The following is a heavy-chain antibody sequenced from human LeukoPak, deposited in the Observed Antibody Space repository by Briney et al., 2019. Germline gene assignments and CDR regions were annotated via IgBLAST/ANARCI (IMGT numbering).Heavy chain of an antibody. Sequence: PSETLSLTCTVSGGSISSYYWSWIRQPPGKGLEWIGEINHSGSTNYNPSLKSRVTISVDTSRTQFSLKLSSVTAADTAVYYCARGYYYDSSGYFRYPHDAFDIWGQGTLVTVSS. D-gene: IGHD3-22*01. V-gene: IGHV4-34*01. CDR1: GGSISSYY. CDR3: ARGYYYDSSGYFRYPHDAFDI. J-gene: IGHJ3*02. CDR2: INHSGST.